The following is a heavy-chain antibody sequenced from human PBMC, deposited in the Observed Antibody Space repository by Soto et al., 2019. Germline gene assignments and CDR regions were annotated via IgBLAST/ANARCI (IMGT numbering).Heavy chain of an antibody. D-gene: IGHD3-10*01. CDR1: GYTFTDYF. J-gene: IGHJ6*02. Sequence: ASVKVSCKASGYTFTDYFLHWVRQAPGQGLEWMAWINPKSGGTTYAPNFQGRLTLTRDTSFNTAYMELRRLSSDDTAVYYCARAIYSGSGSFYFYYYNMDVWGQGXTVTVSS. CDR3: ARAIYSGSGSFYFYYYNMDV. CDR2: INPKSGGT. V-gene: IGHV1-2*02.